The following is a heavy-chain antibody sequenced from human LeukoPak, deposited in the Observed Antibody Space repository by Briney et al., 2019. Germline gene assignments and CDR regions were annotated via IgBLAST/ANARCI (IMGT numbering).Heavy chain of an antibody. J-gene: IGHJ4*02. Sequence: ASVKVCCKVSGYTLTELSMHWVRQAPGKGLVWMGGFDPEDGETIYAQKFQGRVTMTEDTSTDTAYMELSSLRSEDTAVYYCATDLVPVCSSTSCYTNYWGQGTLVTVSS. CDR2: FDPEDGET. V-gene: IGHV1-24*01. CDR1: GYTLTELS. CDR3: ATDLVPVCSSTSCYTNY. D-gene: IGHD2-2*02.